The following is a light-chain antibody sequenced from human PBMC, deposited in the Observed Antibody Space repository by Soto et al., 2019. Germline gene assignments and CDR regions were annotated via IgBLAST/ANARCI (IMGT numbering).Light chain of an antibody. Sequence: QSALTQPASVSGSPGQSITISCTGTSSDVGGYNYVSWYQQHPGKAPKLMIYEVSNRPSGVSNRFSGSKSGNTASLTISGLQAEDEADYYCSSDTSTSAVLFGGGTQLT. CDR3: SSDTSTSAVL. CDR2: EVS. J-gene: IGLJ2*01. CDR1: SSDVGGYNY. V-gene: IGLV2-14*01.